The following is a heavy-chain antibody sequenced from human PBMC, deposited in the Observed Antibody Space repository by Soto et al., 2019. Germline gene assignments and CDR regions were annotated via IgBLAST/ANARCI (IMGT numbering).Heavy chain of an antibody. D-gene: IGHD6-13*01. Sequence: SETLSLTCTVSGGSISSYYWSWIRQPPGKGLEWIGYIYYSGSTNYNPSLKSRVTISVDTSKNQFSLKLSSVTAADTAVYYCARDGEIAAAGTDNWFDPWGQGTLVTVSS. CDR2: IYYSGST. J-gene: IGHJ5*02. CDR3: ARDGEIAAAGTDNWFDP. V-gene: IGHV4-59*01. CDR1: GGSISSYY.